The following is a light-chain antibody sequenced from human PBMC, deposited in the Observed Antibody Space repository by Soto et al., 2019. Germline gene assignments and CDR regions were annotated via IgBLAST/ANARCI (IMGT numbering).Light chain of an antibody. CDR1: SSDVGRYKY. Sequence: QSALTQPASVSGSPGQSITISCTGTSSDVGRYKYVSWYQHHPGKAPKLIIYEVSNRPSGVSTRFSGSKSGNTASLTISGLQAEDEADYYCSSYAGSNNFYVFGTGTKLTVL. J-gene: IGLJ1*01. CDR3: SSYAGSNNFYV. V-gene: IGLV2-14*01. CDR2: EVS.